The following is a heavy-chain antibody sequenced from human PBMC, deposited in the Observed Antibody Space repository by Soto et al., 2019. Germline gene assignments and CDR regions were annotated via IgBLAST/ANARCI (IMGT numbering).Heavy chain of an antibody. V-gene: IGHV4-30-2*01. CDR1: GGSISSGGYS. Sequence: QLQLQESGSGLVKPSQTLSLTCAVSGGSISSGGYSGRWIRQPPGKGLEWIGYIYHSGSTYYNPSLKSRVTISVDRSKNQFSLKLSSVTAADTAVYYCARGSQYSGIYPGYWGQGTLVTVSS. CDR2: IYHSGST. D-gene: IGHD1-26*01. CDR3: ARGSQYSGIYPGY. J-gene: IGHJ4*02.